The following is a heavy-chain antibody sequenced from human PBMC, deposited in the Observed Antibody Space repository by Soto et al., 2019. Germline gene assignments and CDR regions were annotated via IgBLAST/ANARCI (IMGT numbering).Heavy chain of an antibody. CDR3: ARGDILIDY. V-gene: IGHV1-3*01. CDR1: GYTFTSYA. J-gene: IGHJ4*02. D-gene: IGHD3-9*01. CDR2: INAGNGNT. Sequence: QVQLVQSGAEVKKPGASVKVSCKASGYTFTSYAMHWVRQAPGQRLEWMGWINAGNGNTKYSPKFQGRVTITRDTSASTAYMELSSLRSEDTAVYYCARGDILIDYWGQGTLVTVSS.